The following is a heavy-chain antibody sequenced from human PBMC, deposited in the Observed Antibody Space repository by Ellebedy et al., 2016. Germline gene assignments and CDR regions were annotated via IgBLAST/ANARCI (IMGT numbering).Heavy chain of an antibody. CDR3: ARGSSITMIVVVSSYFDY. CDR2: INHSGST. Sequence: SETLSLTXAVYGGSFSGYYWSWIRQPPGKGLEWIGEINHSGSTNYNPSLKSRVTISVDTSKNQFSLKLSSVTAADTAVYYCARGSSITMIVVVSSYFDYWGQGTLVTVSS. J-gene: IGHJ4*02. CDR1: GGSFSGYY. D-gene: IGHD3-22*01. V-gene: IGHV4-34*01.